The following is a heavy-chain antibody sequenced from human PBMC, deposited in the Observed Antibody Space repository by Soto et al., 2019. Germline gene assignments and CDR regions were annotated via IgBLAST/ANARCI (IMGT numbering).Heavy chain of an antibody. CDR2: IIPIFGTA. CDR1: GGTFSSYA. V-gene: IGHV1-69*13. Sequence: SVKVSCKASGGTFSSYAISWVRQAPGQGLEWMGGIIPIFGTANYAQKFQGRVTITADESTSTAYMELSSLRSEDTAVYYCAKDHDYAGRNWFAPWGRGTLVTVSS. D-gene: IGHD2-2*01. CDR3: AKDHDYAGRNWFAP. J-gene: IGHJ5*02.